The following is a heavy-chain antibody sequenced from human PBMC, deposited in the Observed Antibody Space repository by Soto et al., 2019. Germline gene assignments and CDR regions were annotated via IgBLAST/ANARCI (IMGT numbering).Heavy chain of an antibody. CDR3: ASAPLVGYCSSTSCLGPFDY. CDR1: GGSISSGGYY. V-gene: IGHV4-31*03. Sequence: SETLSLTCTVSGGSISSGGYYWSWIRQHPGKGLEWIGYIYYSGSTYYNPSLKSRVTISVDTSKNQFSLKLSSVTAADTAVYYCASAPLVGYCSSTSCLGPFDYWGQGTLATVSS. CDR2: IYYSGST. J-gene: IGHJ4*02. D-gene: IGHD2-2*01.